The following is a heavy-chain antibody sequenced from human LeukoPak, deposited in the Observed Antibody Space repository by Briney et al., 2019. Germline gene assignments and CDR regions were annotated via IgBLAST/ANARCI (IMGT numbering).Heavy chain of an antibody. Sequence: GASVKVSCKASGYTFTGYYMHWVRQAPGQGLEWMGWINPNSGGTNYAQKFQGRVTMTRDTSISTAYMELSRLRSDDTAVYYCAKGSYAHYYYYYYMDVWGKGTTVTVSS. D-gene: IGHD1-26*01. V-gene: IGHV1-2*02. CDR3: AKGSYAHYYYYYYMDV. CDR2: INPNSGGT. CDR1: GYTFTGYY. J-gene: IGHJ6*03.